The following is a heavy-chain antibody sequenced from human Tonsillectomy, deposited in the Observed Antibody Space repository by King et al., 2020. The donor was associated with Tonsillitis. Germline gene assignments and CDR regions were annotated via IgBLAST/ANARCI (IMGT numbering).Heavy chain of an antibody. CDR1: GFTFGDYA. J-gene: IGHJ4*02. V-gene: IGHV3-49*03. CDR2: IRSKAYGGTT. D-gene: IGHD6-19*01. CDR3: TRVRYSSGWYRVGGPHFFDY. Sequence: VQLVESGGGLVQPGRSLRLSCTASGFTFGDYAMSWFRQATGKGLEWVGFIRSKAYGGTTEYAASVKGRFTISRDDSKSIAYLQMNSLKTEDTAVYYCTRVRYSSGWYRVGGPHFFDYWGQGTLVTVSS.